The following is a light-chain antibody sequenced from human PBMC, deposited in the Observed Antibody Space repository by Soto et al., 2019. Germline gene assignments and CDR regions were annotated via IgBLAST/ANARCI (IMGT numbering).Light chain of an antibody. CDR3: QPLSSPIT. CDR2: VAS. J-gene: IGKJ5*01. Sequence: DIQLTQSPSFLSASVGDRVTITCRASQGISSYLAWYQQKPGKAPKLLIYVASTLQSGVPSRFSGSGSGTEFTLTINSLQPEDFATYYCQPLSSPITFGQGTRLEIK. CDR1: QGISSY. V-gene: IGKV1-9*01.